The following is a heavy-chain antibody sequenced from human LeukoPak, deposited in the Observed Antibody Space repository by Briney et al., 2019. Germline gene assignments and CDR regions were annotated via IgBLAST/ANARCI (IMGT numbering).Heavy chain of an antibody. V-gene: IGHV3-74*01. CDR3: ARGGSAYSSRWSTFDY. CDR2: INSDGSST. D-gene: IGHD6-13*01. CDR1: GFTFSSYW. Sequence: GGSLRLSCAASGFTFSSYWMHWVRHVSGKGLVWVSRINSDGSSTTYADSVKGGFSISRDNAKNTLYLQVNSLRAEDTAVYYCARGGSAYSSRWSTFDYWGQGALVTVSA. J-gene: IGHJ4*02.